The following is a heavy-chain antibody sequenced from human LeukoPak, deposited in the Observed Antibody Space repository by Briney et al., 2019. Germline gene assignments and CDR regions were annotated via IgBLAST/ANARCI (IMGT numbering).Heavy chain of an antibody. V-gene: IGHV3-15*01. CDR1: GFTFSNAW. D-gene: IGHD3-16*01. CDR2: IKSKTDGGTT. Sequence: GGSLRLSCAASGFTFSNAWMSWVRQAPGKGLEWVGRIKSKTDGGTTDYAAPVKGRFTISRDDSKNTLYLQMNSLKTEDTAVYYCTTDPLYDYDGYYFDYWGQGTLVTVSS. J-gene: IGHJ4*02. CDR3: TTDPLYDYDGYYFDY.